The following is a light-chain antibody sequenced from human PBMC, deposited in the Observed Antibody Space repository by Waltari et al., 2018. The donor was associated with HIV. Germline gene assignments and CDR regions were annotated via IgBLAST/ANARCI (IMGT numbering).Light chain of an antibody. CDR2: DAS. CDR3: QQFYTYPLT. V-gene: IGKV1-13*02. CDR1: QGISSA. Sequence: AIQLPQSPSSLAACVGDRVPITCRASQGISSALAWYQQKPGKAPKVLIYDASKLKSGVPSRFSGSGSGTDFSLTVSSLQPEDFATYYCQQFYTYPLTFGGGTKVEIK. J-gene: IGKJ4*01.